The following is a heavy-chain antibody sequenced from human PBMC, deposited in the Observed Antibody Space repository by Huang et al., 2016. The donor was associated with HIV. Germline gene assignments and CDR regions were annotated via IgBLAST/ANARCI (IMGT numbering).Heavy chain of an antibody. CDR3: ARGNNYYDSSGYWISDAFDI. D-gene: IGHD3-22*01. V-gene: IGHV7-4-1*02. Sequence: QVQLVQSGSELKKPGASVKVSCKASGYTFSSYAMNWVRQAPGQGLEWMGWINTNTGNPTDAQGFTGLFVFSLDTSVSTAYLQISSLKAEDTAVYYCARGNNYYDSSGYWISDAFDIWGQGTMVTVSS. J-gene: IGHJ3*02. CDR2: INTNTGNP. CDR1: GYTFSSYA.